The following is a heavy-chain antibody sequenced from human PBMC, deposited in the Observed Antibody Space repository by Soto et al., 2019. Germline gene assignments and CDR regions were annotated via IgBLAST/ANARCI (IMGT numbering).Heavy chain of an antibody. J-gene: IGHJ1*01. V-gene: IGHV3-23*01. D-gene: IGHD3-22*01. CDR3: AKLSGVSYYDIPGAEYFQH. CDR1: GFTFSSYA. CDR2: ISGSGGST. Sequence: GGSLRLSCAASGFTFSSYAMSWVRQAPGKGLEWVSAISGSGGSTYYADSVKGRFTISRDNSKNTLYLQMNSLRAEDTAVYYCAKLSGVSYYDIPGAEYFQHWGQGTLVTVSS.